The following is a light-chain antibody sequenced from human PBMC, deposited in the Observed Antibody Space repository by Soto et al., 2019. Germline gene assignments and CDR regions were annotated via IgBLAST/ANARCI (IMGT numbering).Light chain of an antibody. CDR3: QHYEKSSGT. Sequence: EIVLTQSPGTLSLSPGERATLSCRGSQTFSSDSLAWYQHKPGQAPRLLIYGASIRATGIPDRFSGSGSGTDFTLTISRLEPEDFAVYDCQHYEKSSGTFGQGTKVDIK. V-gene: IGKV3-20*01. CDR1: QTFSSDS. CDR2: GAS. J-gene: IGKJ1*01.